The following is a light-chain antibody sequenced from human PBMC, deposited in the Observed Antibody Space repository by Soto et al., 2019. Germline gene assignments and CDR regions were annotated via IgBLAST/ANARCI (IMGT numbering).Light chain of an antibody. Sequence: DIQMTQSPSSLSASVGDRVTITCLASQSISTWLAWYQLKPGKAPKLLIYKASNLQSGVPSRFSGSGSGTEFPLTISSLQPDDLAAYYCQQYNVFSPYTFGQGTKLAI. CDR3: QQYNVFSPYT. J-gene: IGKJ2*01. CDR1: QSISTW. CDR2: KAS. V-gene: IGKV1-5*03.